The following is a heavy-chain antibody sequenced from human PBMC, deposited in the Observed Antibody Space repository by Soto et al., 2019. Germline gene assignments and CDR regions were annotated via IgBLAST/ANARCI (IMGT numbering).Heavy chain of an antibody. V-gene: IGHV3-21*01. D-gene: IGHD1-26*01. Sequence: GGSLRLSCAASGFTFSSYSMNWVRQAPGKGLEWVSSISSSSSYIYYADSVKGRFTISRDNAKNSLYLQMNSLRAEDTAVYYCARDSTVGATYDAFDIWGQGTMVTVSS. CDR3: ARDSTVGATYDAFDI. J-gene: IGHJ3*02. CDR2: ISSSSSYI. CDR1: GFTFSSYS.